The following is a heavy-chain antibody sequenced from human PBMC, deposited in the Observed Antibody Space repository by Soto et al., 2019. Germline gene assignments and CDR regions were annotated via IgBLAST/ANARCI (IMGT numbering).Heavy chain of an antibody. CDR3: ARVVRGVVNWFDP. CDR2: IATYNSNR. V-gene: IGHV1-18*01. CDR1: GDTFTNFG. D-gene: IGHD3-10*01. Sequence: HLVQSGPEVKKPGASVTVSCKTSGDTFTNFGLSWVRQAPGQGLEWMGWIATYNSNRNFAQKFQGRITLTTDTSTSIAYMELKSLRYDDTAVYYCARVVRGVVNWFDPWGQGTLVTVSS. J-gene: IGHJ5*02.